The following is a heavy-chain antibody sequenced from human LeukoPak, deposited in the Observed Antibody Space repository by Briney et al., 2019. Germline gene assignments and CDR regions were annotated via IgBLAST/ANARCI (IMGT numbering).Heavy chain of an antibody. CDR2: IYYSGCT. Sequence: KPSETLSLTCTVSGGSISSHYWSWIRQPPGKGLEWIGYIYYSGCTKYNPSLKSRVTISVDTSKNQFSLKLSSVTAADTAVYYCARNDDYGDYFDYWGQGTLVTVSS. J-gene: IGHJ4*02. D-gene: IGHD4-17*01. CDR1: GGSISSHY. CDR3: ARNDDYGDYFDY. V-gene: IGHV4-59*11.